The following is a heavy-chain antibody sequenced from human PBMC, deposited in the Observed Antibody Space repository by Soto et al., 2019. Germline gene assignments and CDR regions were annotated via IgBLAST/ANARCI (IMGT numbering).Heavy chain of an antibody. CDR1: GGTFSSYA. Sequence: ASVKVSCKASGGTFSSYAISWVRQAPGQGLEWMGGIIPIFGTANYAQKFQGRVTITADESTSTAYMELSSLRSEDTAVYYCAREGGSQYSSGWYGNYYGMDVWGQGTTVTVSS. D-gene: IGHD6-19*01. CDR2: IIPIFGTA. CDR3: AREGGSQYSSGWYGNYYGMDV. V-gene: IGHV1-69*13. J-gene: IGHJ6*02.